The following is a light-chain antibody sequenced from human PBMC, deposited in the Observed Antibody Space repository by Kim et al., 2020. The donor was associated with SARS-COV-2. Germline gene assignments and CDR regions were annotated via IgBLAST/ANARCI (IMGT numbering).Light chain of an antibody. CDR2: WAS. Sequence: DIVMTQSPDSLAVSLGERATINCKSSQSVLYSSNNKNYLAWYHQKPGQPPKLLIYWASTRGSGVPDRFSGSGSGTDFTLTISSLQAEDVAVYYCQQYYSTPPTFGGGTKVDIK. CDR3: QQYYSTPPT. J-gene: IGKJ4*01. CDR1: QSVLYSSNNKNY. V-gene: IGKV4-1*01.